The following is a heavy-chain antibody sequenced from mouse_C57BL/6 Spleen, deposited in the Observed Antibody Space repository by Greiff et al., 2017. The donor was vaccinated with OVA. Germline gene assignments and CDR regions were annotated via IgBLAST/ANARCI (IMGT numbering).Heavy chain of an antibody. CDR3: ARRSSYGYAMDY. D-gene: IGHD1-1*01. V-gene: IGHV1-69*01. Sequence: QVQLKQPGAELVMPGASVKLSCKASGYTFTSYWMHWVKQRPGQGLEWIGEIDPSDSYTNYNQKFKGKSTLTVDKSSSTAYMQLSSLTSEDSAVYYCARRSSYGYAMDYWGQGTSVTVSS. CDR1: GYTFTSYW. J-gene: IGHJ4*01. CDR2: IDPSDSYT.